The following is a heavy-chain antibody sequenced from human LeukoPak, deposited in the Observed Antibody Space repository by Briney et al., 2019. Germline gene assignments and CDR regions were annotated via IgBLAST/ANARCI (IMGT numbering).Heavy chain of an antibody. CDR1: GYTFTSYG. D-gene: IGHD4-17*01. J-gene: IGHJ4*02. CDR2: ISAYNGNT. CDR3: ARGGSYGDPPAFFDY. V-gene: IGHV1-18*01. Sequence: ASVKVSCKASGYTFTSYGISWVRQAPGQELEWMGWISAYNGNTNYAQKLQGRVTMTTDTSTSTAYMELRSLRSDDTAVYYCARGGSYGDPPAFFDYWGQGTLVTVSS.